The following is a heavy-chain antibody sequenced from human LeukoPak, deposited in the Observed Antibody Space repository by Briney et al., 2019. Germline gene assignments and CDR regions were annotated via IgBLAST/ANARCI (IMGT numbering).Heavy chain of an antibody. V-gene: IGHV3-30*01. Sequence: GSLRLSCAASGFTFSSYAMHWVRQAPGKGLEWVAVISYDGSNKYYADSVKGRFTISRDNSKNTLYLQMNSPRAEDTAVYYCARDSRSAFDYWGQGTLVTVSS. CDR3: ARDSRSAFDY. D-gene: IGHD6-25*01. CDR2: ISYDGSNK. J-gene: IGHJ4*02. CDR1: GFTFSSYA.